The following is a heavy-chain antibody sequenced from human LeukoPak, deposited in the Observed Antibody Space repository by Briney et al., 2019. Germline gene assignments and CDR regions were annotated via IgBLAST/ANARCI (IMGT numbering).Heavy chain of an antibody. Sequence: SETLSLTCTVSGGSISSYYWSWIRQPPGKGLEWIGYIYTSGSTNYNPSLKSRVTISVDTSKNQFSLKLSSVTAADTAVYYCARLKYDFWSGYYRAGDYCYYYMDVWGKGTTVTVSS. J-gene: IGHJ6*03. V-gene: IGHV4-4*09. CDR1: GGSISSYY. D-gene: IGHD3-3*01. CDR2: IYTSGST. CDR3: ARLKYDFWSGYYRAGDYCYYYMDV.